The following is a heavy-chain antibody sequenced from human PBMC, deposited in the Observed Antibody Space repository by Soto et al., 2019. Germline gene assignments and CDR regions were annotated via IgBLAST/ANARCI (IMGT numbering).Heavy chain of an antibody. D-gene: IGHD3-22*01. J-gene: IGHJ4*02. CDR1: GYTFTSYG. V-gene: IGHV1-18*01. CDR3: ARVDEYYYDSSGYGGGYYFDN. CDR2: ISAYNGNT. Sequence: ASVKVSCKASGYTFTSYGISWVRQAPGQGLEWMGWISAYNGNTNYAQKLQGRLTITADKSTRTAYMELSSLRSEDTAVYYCARVDEYYYDSSGYGGGYYFDNWGQGTLVTVSS.